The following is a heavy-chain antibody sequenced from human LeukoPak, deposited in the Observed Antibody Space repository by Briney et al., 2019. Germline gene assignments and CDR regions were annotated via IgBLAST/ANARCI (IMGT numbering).Heavy chain of an antibody. V-gene: IGHV4-59*01. CDR3: AREAGSFDI. Sequence: SETLSLTCTVSGGSISSYYWSWVRQPPGKGLEWIGYIYYSGSTNYNPSLKSRVTISVDTSKNQFSVKLSSGNAADTAVYYCAREAGSFDIWGQGTMVTVSS. CDR2: IYYSGST. CDR1: GGSISSYY. D-gene: IGHD1-26*01. J-gene: IGHJ3*02.